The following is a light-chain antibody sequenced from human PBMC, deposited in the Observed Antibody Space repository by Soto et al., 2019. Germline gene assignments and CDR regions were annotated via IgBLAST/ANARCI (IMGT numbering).Light chain of an antibody. J-gene: IGLJ3*02. CDR2: AVT. CDR1: NSDIGAYNY. CDR3: SSYTSTPTPQVL. V-gene: IGLV2-14*01. Sequence: QSALTQPASVSGSPGQSITISCTGTNSDIGAYNYISWYQQHPGKAPKLMIYAVTYRPSGVSNRFSGSKSGNTASLTISGLQADDEAYYCCSSYTSTPTPQVLFGGGTKLTVL.